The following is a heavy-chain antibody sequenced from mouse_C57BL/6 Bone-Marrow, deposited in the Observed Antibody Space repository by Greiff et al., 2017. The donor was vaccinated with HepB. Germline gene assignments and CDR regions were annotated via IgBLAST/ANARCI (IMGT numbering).Heavy chain of an antibody. CDR3: AREYYYAMDY. CDR2: ISDGGSYT. CDR1: GFTFSSYA. V-gene: IGHV5-4*01. J-gene: IGHJ4*01. Sequence: EVKLQESGGGLVKPGGSLKLSCAASGFTFSSYAMSWVRQTPEKRLEWVATISDGGSYTYYPDNVKGRFTISRDNAKNNLYLQMSHLKSEDTAMYYCAREYYYAMDYWGQGTSVTVSS.